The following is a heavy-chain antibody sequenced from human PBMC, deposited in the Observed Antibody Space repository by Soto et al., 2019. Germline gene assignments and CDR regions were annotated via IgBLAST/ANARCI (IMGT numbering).Heavy chain of an antibody. CDR3: AKRSNTPAAMKSPFDY. CDR2: ISDSGGST. CDR1: GFTFSNYA. Sequence: EVQVLDSGGGLVQPGGSLRLSCAASGFTFSNYAMSWVRQAPGKGLEWVSTISDSGGSTYYADSVKGRFTISRDNSKNTLYLQMNSPRAEDTAVYYCAKRSNTPAAMKSPFDYWGQGTLVTVSS. D-gene: IGHD2-2*01. J-gene: IGHJ4*02. V-gene: IGHV3-23*01.